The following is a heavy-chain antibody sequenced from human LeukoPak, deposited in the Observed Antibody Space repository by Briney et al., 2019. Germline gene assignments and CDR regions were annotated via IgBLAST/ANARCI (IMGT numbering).Heavy chain of an antibody. Sequence: SETLSLTCTVSGDSITNYFWSWIRQPPGKGLEWIGYIYYTGNTNYKPSLKSRVTISVDTSTDQLSLRLRSVTAADTAVNYCARGRVAYSAYYFDYWGRGTLVTVSS. V-gene: IGHV4-59*01. J-gene: IGHJ4*02. CDR1: GDSITNYF. D-gene: IGHD2-15*01. CDR2: IYYTGNT. CDR3: ARGRVAYSAYYFDY.